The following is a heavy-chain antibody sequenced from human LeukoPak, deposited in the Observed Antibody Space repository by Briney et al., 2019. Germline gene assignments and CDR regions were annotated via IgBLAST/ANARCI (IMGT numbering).Heavy chain of an antibody. CDR1: GGTFSTYA. D-gene: IGHD3-22*01. CDR2: IIPIFGTG. V-gene: IGHV1-69*13. CDR3: ARGLGDSSGYYYSDN. J-gene: IGHJ4*02. Sequence: ASVKVSCKTSGGTFSTYAISWVRQAPGQGLEWMGGIIPIFGTGNYAQKFQGRVTITADESTSTAYMELSSLRSEDTAVYYCARGLGDSSGYYYSDNWGQGTLDTVSS.